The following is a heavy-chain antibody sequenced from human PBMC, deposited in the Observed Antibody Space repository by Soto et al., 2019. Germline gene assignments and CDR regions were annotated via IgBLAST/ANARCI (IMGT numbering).Heavy chain of an antibody. CDR3: ASVTFGGVVLAH. Sequence: PSETLSLTCTVSGGSISSYYWSWIRQPPGKGLEWIGYVYFNGNTNYNPSLKRRVSISIDTSKNQISLNLSSVTAADTAVYYCASVTFGGVVLAHWGQGTLVTVSS. CDR2: VYFNGNT. CDR1: GGSISSYY. V-gene: IGHV4-59*01. J-gene: IGHJ4*02. D-gene: IGHD3-16*01.